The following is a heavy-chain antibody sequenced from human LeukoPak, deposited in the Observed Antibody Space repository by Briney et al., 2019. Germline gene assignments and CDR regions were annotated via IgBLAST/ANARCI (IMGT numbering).Heavy chain of an antibody. CDR1: GGSISSYY. D-gene: IGHD3-3*01. Sequence: SETLSLTCTVSGGSISSYYWSWIRQPPGKGLEWIGYIYYSGSTNYNPSLKSRVTISVDTSKNQFSLKLSSVTAADTAVYYCARDLTVYDFWSGYYTSYGMDVWGQGTTATVSS. V-gene: IGHV4-59*01. J-gene: IGHJ6*02. CDR3: ARDLTVYDFWSGYYTSYGMDV. CDR2: IYYSGST.